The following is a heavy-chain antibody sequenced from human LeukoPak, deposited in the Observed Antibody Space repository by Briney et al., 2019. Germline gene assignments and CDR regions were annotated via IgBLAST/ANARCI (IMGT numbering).Heavy chain of an antibody. Sequence: ASVKVSCKASGYXFTSYGISWVRQAPGQGLEWMGWISAYNGSTNYAQKLQGRVTMTTDTSTSTAYMELRSLRSDDTAVYYCANSGYDSSGLWYFDYWGQGTLVTVSS. D-gene: IGHD3-22*01. V-gene: IGHV1-18*01. CDR1: GYXFTSYG. J-gene: IGHJ4*02. CDR2: ISAYNGST. CDR3: ANSGYDSSGLWYFDY.